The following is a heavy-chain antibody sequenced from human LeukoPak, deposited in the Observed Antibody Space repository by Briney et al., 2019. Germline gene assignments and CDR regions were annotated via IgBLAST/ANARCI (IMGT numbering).Heavy chain of an antibody. D-gene: IGHD2-21*02. CDR2: IHHTGST. V-gene: IGHV4-30-2*01. CDR3: ARTPTYCGGDCYYFDP. J-gene: IGHJ5*02. Sequence: PLETLSLTCAVSGGSISSSGYSWSWIRQPPGKGLEWIGYIHHTGSTYYNPSLKSRVTISVDRSKNQFSLKLSSVTAADTAMYFCARTPTYCGGDCYYFDPWGQGTLVTVSS. CDR1: GGSISSSGYS.